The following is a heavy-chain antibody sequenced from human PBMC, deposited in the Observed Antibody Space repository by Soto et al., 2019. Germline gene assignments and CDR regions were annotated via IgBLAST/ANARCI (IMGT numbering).Heavy chain of an antibody. V-gene: IGHV4-31*03. Sequence: QVQLQESGPGLMKPSQTLSLTCTVSGGYISSAGFFWSWVRQRPGKGLEWIGYVSHRETTNYNSSLKSRVTHTIDTSKNLFSLNLGSVTADDTAVDYCARGYSRPDWFDYWGPGTLVIVSS. CDR2: VSHRETT. CDR3: ARGYSRPDWFDY. J-gene: IGHJ5*01. CDR1: GGYISSAGFF. D-gene: IGHD5-12*01.